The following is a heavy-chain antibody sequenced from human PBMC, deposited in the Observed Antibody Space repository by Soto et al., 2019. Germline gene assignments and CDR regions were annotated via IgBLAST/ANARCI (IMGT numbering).Heavy chain of an antibody. D-gene: IGHD6-19*01. V-gene: IGHV4-39*01. CDR3: ARCMAVAGTY. Sequence: QLQLQESGPGLVKPSETLSLTCTVSGGSIDSTNSYWGWIRQPPGKGLEWIGSIYYSGSTYYNPSLKSRLTMSVDRSKNQFSLRLSSVTAADTAVYYCARCMAVAGTYCGQGTLVTVSS. J-gene: IGHJ4*02. CDR1: GGSIDSTNSY. CDR2: IYYSGST.